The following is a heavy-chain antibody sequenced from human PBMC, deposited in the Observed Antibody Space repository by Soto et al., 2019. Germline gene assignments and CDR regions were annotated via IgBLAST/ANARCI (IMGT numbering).Heavy chain of an antibody. CDR3: ARAQGVGQRWLREIEY. J-gene: IGHJ4*02. CDR2: INSDGNST. D-gene: IGHD5-18*01. Sequence: EVQLVESGGGLVQPGGSLRLSCVVSGFTFNNYWLHWVRQGPGKGLVWVSRINSDGNSTNYADSVKGRFTISRDNAKNTLYLQMNSLRAADTGVYYCARAQGVGQRWLREIEYWGQGTLVTVSS. CDR1: GFTFNNYW. V-gene: IGHV3-74*01.